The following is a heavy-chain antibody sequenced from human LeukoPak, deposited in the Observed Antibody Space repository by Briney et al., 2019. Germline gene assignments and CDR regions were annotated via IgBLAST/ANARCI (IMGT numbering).Heavy chain of an antibody. CDR3: ARHPNFGVVYNWFDP. J-gene: IGHJ5*02. CDR1: GGSISSSSYY. Sequence: SETLSLTCTVSGGSISSSSYYWGWIRQPPGKGLEWIGSIYYSGSTHYNPSLKSRVTISVDTSKNQFSLKLSSVTAADTAVYYCARHPNFGVVYNWFDPWGQGTLVTVSS. V-gene: IGHV4-39*01. CDR2: IYYSGST. D-gene: IGHD3-3*01.